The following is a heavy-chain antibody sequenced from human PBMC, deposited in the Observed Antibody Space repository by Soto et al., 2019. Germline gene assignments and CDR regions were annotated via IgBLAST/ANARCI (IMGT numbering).Heavy chain of an antibody. CDR1: GDSISSHY. CDR3: AKNVAVAGFCLDP. D-gene: IGHD6-19*01. V-gene: IGHV4-59*11. CDR2: IYHSGGT. J-gene: IGHJ5*02. Sequence: SETLSLTCTVSGDSISSHYWSWIRQPPGKGLECIGHIYHSGGTRYNPSLRSRVTISVDTSKNQFSLKLRSVTAADTAVYYCAKNVAVAGFCLDPWGQGILVTVSS.